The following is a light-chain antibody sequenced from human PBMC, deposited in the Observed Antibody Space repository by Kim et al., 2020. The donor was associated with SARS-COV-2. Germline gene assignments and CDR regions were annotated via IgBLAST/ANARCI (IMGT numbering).Light chain of an antibody. Sequence: VSVALGQTATITCGGNNIGDRTVHWYLQQPGQAPVLVIYRDRNRPSGIPERFSGSNSGNTATLTISAAQPGDEADYYCQVWDSGVVFGGGTQLTVL. J-gene: IGLJ3*02. V-gene: IGLV3-9*01. CDR1: NIGDRT. CDR3: QVWDSGVV. CDR2: RDR.